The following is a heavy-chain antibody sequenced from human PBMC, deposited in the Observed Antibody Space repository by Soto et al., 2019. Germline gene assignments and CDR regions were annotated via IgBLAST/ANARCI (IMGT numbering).Heavy chain of an antibody. D-gene: IGHD3-22*01. CDR1: GGTFSSYA. V-gene: IGHV1-69*13. J-gene: IGHJ4*02. CDR3: ARGDYYDSSGYYRAAPNFDY. CDR2: IIPIFGTA. Sequence: GASVKVSCKASGGTFSSYAISWVRQAPGQGLERMGGIIPIFGTANYAQKFQGRVTITADESTSTAYMELSSLRSEDTAVYYCARGDYYDSSGYYRAAPNFDYWGQGTLVTVSS.